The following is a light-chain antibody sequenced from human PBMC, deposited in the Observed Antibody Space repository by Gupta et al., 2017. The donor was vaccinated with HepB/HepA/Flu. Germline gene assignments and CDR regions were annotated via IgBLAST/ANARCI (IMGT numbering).Light chain of an antibody. CDR1: SPNLGINT. V-gene: IGLV1-44*01. J-gene: IGLJ3*02. CDR2: NNN. Sequence: QSVLTQPPSVSGTPGHRVTISCSGSSPNLGINTVNWYQQLPGTAPKLLIYNNNQRPSGVPDRFSGSKSGTSASLAISGLQSEDEGDYYCSAWDYSLNWVFGGGTKLTVL. CDR3: SAWDYSLNWV.